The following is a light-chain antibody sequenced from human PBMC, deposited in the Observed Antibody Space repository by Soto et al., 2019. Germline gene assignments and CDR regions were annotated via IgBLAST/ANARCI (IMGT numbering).Light chain of an antibody. J-gene: IGKJ4*01. CDR1: QSISATH. V-gene: IGKV3-20*01. Sequence: ILLTQSPGTLSLSPGERATLSCRASQSISATHLAWYQQRPGQAPRLLLYGASSRATGIPDRFSGSGSGTDFTLTISRVEPEDFAVFYCQHYGSSPLTFGGGTKVEIK. CDR3: QHYGSSPLT. CDR2: GAS.